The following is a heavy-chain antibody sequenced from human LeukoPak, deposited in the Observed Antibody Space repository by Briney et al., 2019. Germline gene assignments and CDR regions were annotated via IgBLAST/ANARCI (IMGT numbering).Heavy chain of an antibody. CDR2: IYYSGST. CDR3: ARDVRGSGWFLDY. CDR1: GGSISSYY. V-gene: IGHV4-59*01. Sequence: SETLSLTCTVSGGSISSYYWSWIRQPPGKGLEWIGYIYYSGSTNYNPSLKSRVTISVDTSKNQFSLKLSSVTAADTAVYYCARDVRGSGWFLDYWGQGTLVTVSS. D-gene: IGHD6-19*01. J-gene: IGHJ4*02.